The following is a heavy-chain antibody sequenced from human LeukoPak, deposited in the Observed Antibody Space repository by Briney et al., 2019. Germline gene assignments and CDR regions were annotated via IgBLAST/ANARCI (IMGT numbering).Heavy chain of an antibody. CDR1: GFTFSSCA. CDR3: AKVYYDFWSGYPAGAFDI. D-gene: IGHD3-3*01. Sequence: PGGSLRLSCAASGFTFSSCAMSWVRQAPGKGLEWVSAISGSGGSTYYADSVKGRFTISRDNSKNTLYLQMNSLRAEDTAVYYCAKVYYDFWSGYPAGAFDIWGQGTMVTVSS. J-gene: IGHJ3*02. CDR2: ISGSGGST. V-gene: IGHV3-23*01.